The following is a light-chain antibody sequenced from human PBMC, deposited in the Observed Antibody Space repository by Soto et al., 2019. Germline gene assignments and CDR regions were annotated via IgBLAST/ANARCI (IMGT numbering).Light chain of an antibody. CDR2: GAS. CDR3: QQYSTSRLT. V-gene: IGKV3-20*01. CDR1: QSVTCSY. J-gene: IGKJ4*01. Sequence: EIVLTQSPGTLSLSPGERATLSCRASQSVTCSYLAWYQQKPGQAPRLLISGASSRATGIPDRFSGSGSGTDFTLTISRLEPEDFAVYYCQQYSTSRLTFGGGTKVEIK.